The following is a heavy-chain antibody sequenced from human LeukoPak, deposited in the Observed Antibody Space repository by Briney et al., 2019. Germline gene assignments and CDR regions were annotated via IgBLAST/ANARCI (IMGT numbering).Heavy chain of an antibody. D-gene: IGHD6-19*01. CDR3: ARVVGIAVAGSGY. CDR1: GFTFSSYS. V-gene: IGHV3-48*04. J-gene: IGHJ4*02. CDR2: ICSSSSTI. Sequence: HPGGSLRLSCAASGFTFSSYSMNWVRQAPGKGLEWVSYICSSSSTIYYADSVKGRFTISRDNAKNSLYLQMNSLRAEDTAVYYCARVVGIAVAGSGYWGQGTLVTVSS.